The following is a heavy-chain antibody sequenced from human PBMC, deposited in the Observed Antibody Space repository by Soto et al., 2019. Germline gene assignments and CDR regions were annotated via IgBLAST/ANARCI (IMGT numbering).Heavy chain of an antibody. CDR1: GFTFTNYA. CDR2: ISGNAVNT. CDR3: AKGPAAPNWSDP. D-gene: IGHD2-2*01. Sequence: AGGSLRLSCAASGFTFTNYAMSWVRQAPGRGLEWVSAISGNAVNTYYADSVKGRFTISRDNSKNTLYLQMNSLRAEDTAVYYCAKGPAAPNWSDPWCPGLLVTVFS. V-gene: IGHV3-23*01. J-gene: IGHJ5*02.